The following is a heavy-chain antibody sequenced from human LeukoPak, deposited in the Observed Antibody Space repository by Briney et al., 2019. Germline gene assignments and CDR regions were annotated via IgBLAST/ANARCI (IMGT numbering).Heavy chain of an antibody. Sequence: PSETLSLTCTVSGGSMSSYYWNWIRQPPGKGLEWIGYIYYRGSTNYNPSLKSRVTISVDTSKNQFSLKLSSVTAADTAVYYCATDPSSAFDYWGQGTLVTVSS. J-gene: IGHJ4*02. CDR1: GGSMSSYY. D-gene: IGHD6-25*01. CDR2: IYYRGST. CDR3: ATDPSSAFDY. V-gene: IGHV4-59*12.